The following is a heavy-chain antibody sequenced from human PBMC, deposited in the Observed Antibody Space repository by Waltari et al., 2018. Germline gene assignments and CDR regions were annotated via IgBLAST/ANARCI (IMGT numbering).Heavy chain of an antibody. J-gene: IGHJ5*02. CDR3: ARTFMVRTIRSRGWFDP. V-gene: IGHV4-39*02. D-gene: IGHD3-10*01. CDR1: GDSLTSRTYY. Sequence: QLQLQESGPRLVKPSETLSLTCSVSGDSLTSRTYYWAWIRQPPGKGREWIGSFYYTGSTYYNASLKSRVTISVDTSKNYFSLSLTSVTATDTAIYFCARTFMVRTIRSRGWFDPWGQGTLVTVSS. CDR2: FYYTGST.